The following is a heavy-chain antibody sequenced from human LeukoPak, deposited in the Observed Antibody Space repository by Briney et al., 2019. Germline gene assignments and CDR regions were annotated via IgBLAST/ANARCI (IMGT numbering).Heavy chain of an antibody. CDR2: IIPILGIA. V-gene: IGHV1-69*04. D-gene: IGHD4-17*01. CDR1: VGTFSSYA. Sequence: GASVKVSCKASVGTFSSYAISWVRQAPGQGLEWMGRIIPILGIANYAQKFQGRVTITADKSTSTAYMELSSLRSEDTAVYYCARFTSAYGDYVYDYWGQGTLVTVSS. CDR3: ARFTSAYGDYVYDY. J-gene: IGHJ4*02.